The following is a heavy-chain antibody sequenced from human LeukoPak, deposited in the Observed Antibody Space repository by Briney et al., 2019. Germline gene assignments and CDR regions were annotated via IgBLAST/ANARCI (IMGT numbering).Heavy chain of an antibody. CDR3: AKAPTYYYDSSGYYSYYFDY. J-gene: IGHJ4*02. Sequence: GGSLRLSCAASGFTFSSYAMSWVRQAPGKGLEWVSAISGSGGSTYYADSVKGRFTISGDNSKNTLYLQMNSLRAEDTAVYYCAKAPTYYYDSSGYYSYYFDYWGQGTLVTVSS. CDR2: ISGSGGST. D-gene: IGHD3-22*01. V-gene: IGHV3-23*01. CDR1: GFTFSSYA.